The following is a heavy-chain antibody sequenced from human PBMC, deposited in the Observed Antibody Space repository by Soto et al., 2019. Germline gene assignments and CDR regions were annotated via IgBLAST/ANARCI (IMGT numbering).Heavy chain of an antibody. Sequence: EVQLLESGGGLVQPGGSLRLSCAASGFTFSSYAMSWVRQAPGKGLEWVSAISGSGGSTYYADSVKGRFTISRENSKHTLYLQMNSLRAEDTAVYYCAKDDRGSYSEYYFDYWGQGTLVTVSS. J-gene: IGHJ4*02. D-gene: IGHD1-26*01. CDR2: ISGSGGST. CDR1: GFTFSSYA. V-gene: IGHV3-23*01. CDR3: AKDDRGSYSEYYFDY.